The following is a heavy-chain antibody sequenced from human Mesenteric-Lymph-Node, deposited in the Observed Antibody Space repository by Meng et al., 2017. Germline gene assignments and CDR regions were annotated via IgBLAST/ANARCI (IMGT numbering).Heavy chain of an antibody. CDR3: ARGRNAVY. D-gene: IGHD5-24*01. CDR1: GFKFGDYG. V-gene: IGHV3-20*04. J-gene: IGHJ4*02. Sequence: GGSLRLSCEASGFKFGDYGMSWVRQAPGKGPEWVSGITWNGDGTNYADSVKGRFTISRDNVKNSLYLQMNDLRGDDTAVYYCARGRNAVYWGQGTLVTVSS. CDR2: ITWNGDGT.